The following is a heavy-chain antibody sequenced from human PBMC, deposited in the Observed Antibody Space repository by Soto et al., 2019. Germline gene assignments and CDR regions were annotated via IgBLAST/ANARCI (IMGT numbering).Heavy chain of an antibody. J-gene: IGHJ6*02. CDR3: ARVGCSGNFCYDVLDV. CDR2: ISKSASTI. D-gene: IGHD3-22*01. V-gene: IGHV3-11*01. CDR1: GFTFSDYY. Sequence: QVQLVESGGGLVKPGGSLRLSCAASGFTFSDYYMTWIRQAPGKGLECISYISKSASTIKYAESVKGRFTISRDNAKNSLSLQMNSLRAEDTAVYYCARVGCSGNFCYDVLDVWGQGTAVTVSS.